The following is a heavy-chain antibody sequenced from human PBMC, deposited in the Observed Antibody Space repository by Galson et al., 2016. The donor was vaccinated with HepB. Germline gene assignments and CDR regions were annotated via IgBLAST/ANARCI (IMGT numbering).Heavy chain of an antibody. Sequence: CAISGDSVSNTNVAWNWIRQSPSRGLEWLGGTYSRSKWHTDYAESVKSRITIIPDTSKNQFSLQLNSVTPEDTAVYYCGRAATAVRSGWRTLAPRFYYNGMDVWGQGTTVTVSS. CDR3: GRAATAVRSGWRTLAPRFYYNGMDV. CDR1: GDSVSNTNVA. J-gene: IGHJ6*02. CDR2: TYSRSKWHT. V-gene: IGHV6-1*01. D-gene: IGHD6-19*01.